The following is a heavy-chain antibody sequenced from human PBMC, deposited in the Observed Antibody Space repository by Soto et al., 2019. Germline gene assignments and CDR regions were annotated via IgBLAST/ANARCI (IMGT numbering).Heavy chain of an antibody. Sequence: EVQLVESGGGLIQPGGSLRLSCAASGFTVSSNYMSWVRQAPGKGLEWVSVIYSGGSTYYADSVKGRCTISRDNSKNTLYLHMNSLIAEYTAVYYWARVGYAVTTGGAFDIWGQGTMVTVSS. CDR3: ARVGYAVTTGGAFDI. V-gene: IGHV3-53*01. D-gene: IGHD4-17*01. CDR1: GFTVSSNY. CDR2: IYSGGST. J-gene: IGHJ3*02.